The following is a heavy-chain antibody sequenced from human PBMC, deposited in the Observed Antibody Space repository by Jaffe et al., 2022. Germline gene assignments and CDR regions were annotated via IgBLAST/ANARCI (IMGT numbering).Heavy chain of an antibody. CDR1: GGSVSSGLYY. Sequence: QVQLQESGPGLVKPSETLSLTCTVSGGSVSSGLYYWSWIRQPPGKGLEWIGHIYYTGSTNYNPSLKSRVTISVDTSKNQFSLKLTSVTAADTAVYFCANNGYDFWSGYYQPIHFDNWGQGTLVTVSS. V-gene: IGHV4-61*01. CDR2: IYYTGST. J-gene: IGHJ4*02. D-gene: IGHD3-3*01. CDR3: ANNGYDFWSGYYQPIHFDN.